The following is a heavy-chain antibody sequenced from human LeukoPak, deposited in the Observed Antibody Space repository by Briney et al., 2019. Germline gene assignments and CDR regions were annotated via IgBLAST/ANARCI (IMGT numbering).Heavy chain of an antibody. Sequence: SETLSLTCTVSGGSISSYYWSWIRQPPGKGLEWIGYIYYGGSTNYNPSLKSRVTISVDTSKNQFSLKLSSVTAADTAVYYCAREGTGGNNWFDPWGQGTPVTVS. CDR1: GGSISSYY. CDR3: AREGTGGNNWFDP. V-gene: IGHV4-59*01. D-gene: IGHD3-16*01. CDR2: IYYGGST. J-gene: IGHJ5*02.